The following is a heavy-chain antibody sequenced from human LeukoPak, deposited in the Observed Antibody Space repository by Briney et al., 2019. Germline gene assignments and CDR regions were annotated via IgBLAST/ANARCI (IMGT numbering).Heavy chain of an antibody. Sequence: GGSLRLSCAASGFTFSNYWMHWVRQAPGKGLVWVSRINSDGINTSYADSVKGRFTISRDNARNSLYLQMNSLRVEDTAVYYCARDSGNYLDAFDIWGQGTMVTVSS. J-gene: IGHJ3*02. CDR3: ARDSGNYLDAFDI. V-gene: IGHV3-74*01. CDR1: GFTFSNYW. D-gene: IGHD1-26*01. CDR2: INSDGINT.